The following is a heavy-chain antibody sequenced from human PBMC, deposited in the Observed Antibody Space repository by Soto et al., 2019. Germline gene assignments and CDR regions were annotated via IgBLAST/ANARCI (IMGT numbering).Heavy chain of an antibody. CDR3: ARDGLKGQRKFLAGGMDV. J-gene: IGHJ6*02. V-gene: IGHV4-59*01. CDR1: GGSISSYY. Sequence: QVQLQESGPGLVKPSETLSLTCTVSGGSISSYYWSWLRQPPGKGLEWIGYIYYSGSTNYNPSLKSRATISVDAPKNQVSRKLSSVTAADTAVYYCARDGLKGQRKFLAGGMDVWGQGTTVTVSS. CDR2: IYYSGST. D-gene: IGHD3-3*01.